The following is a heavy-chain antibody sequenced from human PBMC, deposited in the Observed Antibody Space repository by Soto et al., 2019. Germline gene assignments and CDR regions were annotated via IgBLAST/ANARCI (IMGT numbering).Heavy chain of an antibody. Sequence: GGSLRLSCAASGFTFSSYAMHWVRQAPGKGLEWVAVISYDGSNKYYADSVKGRFTISRDNSKNTLYLQMNSRRAEDTAVYYCARAIDSSPDYWGQGTLVTVSS. CDR1: GFTFSSYA. CDR2: ISYDGSNK. CDR3: ARAIDSSPDY. J-gene: IGHJ4*02. V-gene: IGHV3-30-3*01.